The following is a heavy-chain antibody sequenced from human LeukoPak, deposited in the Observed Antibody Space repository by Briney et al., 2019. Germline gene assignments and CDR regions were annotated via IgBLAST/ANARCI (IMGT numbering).Heavy chain of an antibody. CDR1: GFSFSSYY. CDR3: ARDERDSSGWYEWVYFDY. J-gene: IGHJ4*02. Sequence: GGSPRLSCAASGFSFSSYYMSWVRQAPGKGLEWVAVISYDGSNKYYADSVKGRFTISRDNSKNTLYLQMNSLRAEDTAVYYCARDERDSSGWYEWVYFDYWGQGTLVTVSS. CDR2: ISYDGSNK. D-gene: IGHD6-19*01. V-gene: IGHV3-30*04.